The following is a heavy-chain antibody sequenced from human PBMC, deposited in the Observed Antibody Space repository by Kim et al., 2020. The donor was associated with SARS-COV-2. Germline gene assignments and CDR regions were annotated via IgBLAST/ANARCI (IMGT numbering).Heavy chain of an antibody. CDR2: IYYSGST. J-gene: IGHJ2*01. D-gene: IGHD4-17*01. Sequence: SETLSRTCTVSGGSISSSSYYWGWIRQPPGKGLEWIGSIYYSGSTYYNPSLKSRVTISVDTSKNQFSLKLSSVTAADTAVYYCARLTTTVTGNWYFDLWGRGTLVTVSA. V-gene: IGHV4-39*01. CDR1: GGSISSSSYY. CDR3: ARLTTTVTGNWYFDL.